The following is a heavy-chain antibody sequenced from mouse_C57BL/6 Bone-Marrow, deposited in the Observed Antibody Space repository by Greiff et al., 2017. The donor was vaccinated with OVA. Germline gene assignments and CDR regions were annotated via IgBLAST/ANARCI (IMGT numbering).Heavy chain of an antibody. D-gene: IGHD1-1*01. CDR1: GYTFTSYV. CDR2: IYPYNDGT. V-gene: IGHV1-14*01. J-gene: IGHJ3*01. Sequence: EVKLVESGPELVKPGASVKMSCKASGYTFTSYVMHWVKQKPGQGLEWIGYIYPYNDGTKYNEKFKGKATLTSDKSSSTAYMELSSLTSEDSAVYYCARGITTVVAPRFAYWGQGTLVTVSA. CDR3: ARGITTVVAPRFAY.